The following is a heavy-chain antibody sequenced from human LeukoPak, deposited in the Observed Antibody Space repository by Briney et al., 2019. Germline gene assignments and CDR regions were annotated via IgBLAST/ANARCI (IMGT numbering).Heavy chain of an antibody. CDR2: IYTSGST. D-gene: IGHD1-26*01. V-gene: IGHV4-4*07. CDR1: GGSINSYY. CDR3: ARESATDFDY. J-gene: IGHJ4*02. Sequence: SETLSLTCTVSGGSINSYYWSWIRQPAGKGLEWIGRIYTSGSTNYNPSLKSRVTMPVDTSKKQLSLKLSSVTAADTAVYYCARESATDFDYWGQGTLVTVSS.